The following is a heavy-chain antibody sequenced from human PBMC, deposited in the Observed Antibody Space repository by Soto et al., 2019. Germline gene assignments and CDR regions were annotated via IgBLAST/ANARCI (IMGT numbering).Heavy chain of an antibody. Sequence: SVKVSCKASGGTFSSYAISFVRQAPGQGLXGMXGIXXIXGXXXYXXXLQGRVTITADKSTSTAYMELSSLRSEDTAVYYCARAPERVNWFDPWGQGTLLTASS. CDR1: GGTFSSYA. J-gene: IGHJ5*02. D-gene: IGHD6-25*01. CDR2: IXXIXGXX. CDR3: ARAPERVNWFDP. V-gene: IGHV1-69*06.